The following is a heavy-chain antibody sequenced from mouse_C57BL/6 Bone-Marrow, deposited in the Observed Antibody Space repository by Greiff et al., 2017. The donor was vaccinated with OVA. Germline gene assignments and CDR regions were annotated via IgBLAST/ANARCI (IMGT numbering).Heavy chain of an antibody. CDR3: ARDYYGSSLDY. D-gene: IGHD1-1*01. CDR2: IYPGDGDT. J-gene: IGHJ2*01. V-gene: IGHV1-82*01. Sequence: QVQLQQSGPELVKPGASVKISCKASGYAFSSSWMNWVKQRPGKGLEWIGRIYPGDGDTNYNGKFKGKATLTADKSSSTAYMQLSSLTSEDSAVYFCARDYYGSSLDYWGQGTTLTVSS. CDR1: GYAFSSSW.